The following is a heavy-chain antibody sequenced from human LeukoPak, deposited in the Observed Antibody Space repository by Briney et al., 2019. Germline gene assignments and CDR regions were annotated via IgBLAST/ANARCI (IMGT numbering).Heavy chain of an antibody. V-gene: IGHV3-20*04. D-gene: IGHD3-22*01. Sequence: PGGSLRLSCAASGFTFSSYEMNWVRQAPGKGLEWLSGINWNGGSTGYADSVKGRFTISRANAKNSLYLQMNSLRAEDTALYYCARDRKTYYYDSSGYPHDYWGQGTLVTVSS. CDR3: ARDRKTYYYDSSGYPHDY. CDR2: INWNGGST. J-gene: IGHJ4*02. CDR1: GFTFSSYE.